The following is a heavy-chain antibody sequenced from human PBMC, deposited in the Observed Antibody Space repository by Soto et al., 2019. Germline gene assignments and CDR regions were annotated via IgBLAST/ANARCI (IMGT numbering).Heavy chain of an antibody. CDR2: VYSGGTT. D-gene: IGHD2-21*02. V-gene: IGHV3-66*01. CDR3: ARGRSACGDVDS. Sequence: EVQLVESGGGLVQPGGSLRLSCAASGFTVSTYYMNWVRQAPGEGLEWVSVVYSGGTTYYADSVRGRFNISRDNSTSTLFLQMNSLRAEDTAVYYCARGRSACGDVDSWGQGTLVTVSS. CDR1: GFTVSTYY. J-gene: IGHJ4*02.